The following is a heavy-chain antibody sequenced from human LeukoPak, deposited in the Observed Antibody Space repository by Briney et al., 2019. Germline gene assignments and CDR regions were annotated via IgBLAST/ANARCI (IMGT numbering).Heavy chain of an antibody. CDR3: ANIPNSFGPDY. V-gene: IGHV3-30*02. Sequence: PGGSLRLSCAASGFSFSSYGMHWVRLAPGRGLEWAAFIPRDGSYEKYADSVKGRFAISRDNSKSTLYLHMNSLRAEDTAVYYCANIPNSFGPDYWGQGSLVTVSS. CDR1: GFSFSSYG. J-gene: IGHJ4*02. CDR2: IPRDGSYE. D-gene: IGHD3-16*01.